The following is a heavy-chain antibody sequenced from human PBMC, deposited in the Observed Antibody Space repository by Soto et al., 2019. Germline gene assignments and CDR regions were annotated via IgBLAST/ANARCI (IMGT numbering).Heavy chain of an antibody. V-gene: IGHV1-18*01. CDR3: ARDDCNGGSGDGGHYLDL. CDR1: DYIFLAYG. J-gene: IGHJ2*01. D-gene: IGHD3-16*01. CDR2: ISPKFGRT. Sequence: QVQLVQSGPEVKKAGASVKVSCTAPTDYIFLAYGFDWVRQAPGQGLEWMGWISPKFGRTNYARTIQDRFTMTTDGSTKTVSREWRDLRSDDTAVYYCARDDCNGGSGDGGHYLDLWGRGTPISVSS.